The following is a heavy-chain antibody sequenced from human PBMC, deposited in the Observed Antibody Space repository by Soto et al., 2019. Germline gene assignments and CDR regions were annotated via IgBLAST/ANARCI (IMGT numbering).Heavy chain of an antibody. J-gene: IGHJ5*02. V-gene: IGHV4-31*03. CDR3: ARADCSGGSCYSIARWFDP. CDR2: IYYSGST. Sequence: QVQLQESGPGLVKPSQTLSLTCTVSGGSISSGGYYWSWIRQHPGKGLEWIGNIYYSGSTYYNPSLKSRVTISVDTSKNQFSPKLSSVTAADTAVYYCARADCSGGSCYSIARWFDPWGQGTLVTVSS. CDR1: GGSISSGGYY. D-gene: IGHD2-15*01.